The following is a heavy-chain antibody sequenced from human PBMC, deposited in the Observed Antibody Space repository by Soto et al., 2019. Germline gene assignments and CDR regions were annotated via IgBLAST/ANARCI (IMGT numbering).Heavy chain of an antibody. CDR1: GDSMATGGHY. CDR3: ARDNDREPAVWGY. J-gene: IGHJ4*02. D-gene: IGHD7-27*01. Sequence: QVPLQESGPGLVRPSETLSLSCSVSGDSMATGGHYYNWIRHLPGKGLEWIGSIYYSGANHYSPSRRPRATSSIATSTNQFARRVLSVTAADTALYFCARDNDREPAVWGYWGQGIQVTVAS. V-gene: IGHV4-31*02. CDR2: IYYSGAN.